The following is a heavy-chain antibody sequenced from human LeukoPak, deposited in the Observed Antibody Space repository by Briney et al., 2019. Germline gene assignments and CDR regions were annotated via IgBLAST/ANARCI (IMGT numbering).Heavy chain of an antibody. Sequence: PSETLSLTCAVYGGSFSGYYWSWIRQPPGKGLEWIGEINHSGSTNYNPSLKSRVTISVDTSKNQVSLKLSSVTAADTAVYYCAREDIVVVPAAIRGFDWFDPWGQGTLVTVSS. CDR3: AREDIVVVPAAIRGFDWFDP. D-gene: IGHD2-2*01. J-gene: IGHJ5*02. V-gene: IGHV4-34*01. CDR2: INHSGST. CDR1: GGSFSGYY.